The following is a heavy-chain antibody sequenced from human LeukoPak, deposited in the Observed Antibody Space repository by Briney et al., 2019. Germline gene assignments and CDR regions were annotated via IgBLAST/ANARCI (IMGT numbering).Heavy chain of an antibody. J-gene: IGHJ3*02. CDR1: GYTFTSYG. D-gene: IGHD5-18*01. CDR3: ARSETADAFDI. Sequence: ASVKVSCKASGYTFTSYGISWVRQAPGQGLEWMGWISAYNGNTNYAQKFQGRVTMTRDTSTSTVHMELSSLRSEGTAVYYCARSETADAFDIWGQGTMVTVSS. V-gene: IGHV1-18*01. CDR2: ISAYNGNT.